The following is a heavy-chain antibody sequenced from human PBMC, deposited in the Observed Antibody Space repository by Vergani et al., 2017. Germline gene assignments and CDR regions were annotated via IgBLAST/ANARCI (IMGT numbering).Heavy chain of an antibody. CDR2: ISSSGSTI. J-gene: IGHJ4*02. CDR1: GFTFSSYE. D-gene: IGHD3-10*01. Sequence: EVQLVESGGGLVQPGGSLRLSCAASGFTFSSYEMNWVRQAPGKGLEWVSYISSSGSTIYYADSVKGRFTISRDNAKNSLYLQMNSLRAEDTAVYYCASGVRGVRYTYFDYWGQGTLVPVSS. V-gene: IGHV3-48*03. CDR3: ASGVRGVRYTYFDY.